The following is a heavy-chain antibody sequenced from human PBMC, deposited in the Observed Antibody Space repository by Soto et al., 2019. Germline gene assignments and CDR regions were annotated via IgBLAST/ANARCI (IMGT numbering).Heavy chain of an antibody. CDR2: IYYGGNT. CDR1: GGSISGYF. V-gene: IGHV4-59*01. D-gene: IGHD6-25*01. CDR3: ARSSSGYRFDP. J-gene: IGHJ5*02. Sequence: SETLSLTCTVCGGSISGYFWTWIRQPPGKGLEWIGYIYYGGNTNYNPSLKSRVAISLDTSKNHFSLKLNSVTAADTAVYYCARSSSGYRFDPWGQGTLVTVSS.